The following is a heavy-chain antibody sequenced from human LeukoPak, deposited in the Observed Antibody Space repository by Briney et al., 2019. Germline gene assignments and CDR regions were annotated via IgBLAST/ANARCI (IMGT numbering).Heavy chain of an antibody. CDR2: VSGSADNT. J-gene: IGHJ6*02. D-gene: IGHD4-11*01. Sequence: GGSLRLSCAASGFTFSSYAMNWFRQAPGKGLEWVSAVSGSADNTYYADSVKGRFTISRDNSKNTLYLHMNSLRAEDTAVYYCAKNTVSTTDYYDYYGMDVWGQGTTVTVSS. CDR3: AKNTVSTTDYYDYYGMDV. CDR1: GFTFSSYA. V-gene: IGHV3-23*01.